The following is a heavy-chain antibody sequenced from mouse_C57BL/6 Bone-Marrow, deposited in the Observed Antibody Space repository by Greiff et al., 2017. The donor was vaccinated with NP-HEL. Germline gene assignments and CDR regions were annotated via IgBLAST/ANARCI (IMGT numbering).Heavy chain of an antibody. CDR1: GYSITSGYD. V-gene: IGHV3-1*01. CDR3: ARAWSNYAMDY. Sequence: EVQLQESGPGMVKPSQSLSLTCTVTGYSITSGYDWHWIRHFPGNKLEWMGYISYSGSTNYNPSLKSRISITHDTSKNHFFLKLNSVTTEDTATYYCARAWSNYAMDYWGQGTSVTVSS. J-gene: IGHJ4*01. D-gene: IGHD5-1*01. CDR2: ISYSGST.